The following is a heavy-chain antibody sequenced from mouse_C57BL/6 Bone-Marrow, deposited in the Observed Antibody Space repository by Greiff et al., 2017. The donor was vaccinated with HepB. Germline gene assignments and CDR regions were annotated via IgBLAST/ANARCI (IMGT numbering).Heavy chain of an antibody. J-gene: IGHJ4*01. CDR2: IWTGGGT. CDR1: GFSLTSYA. D-gene: IGHD1-1*01. CDR3: ARNRRIIDYYYGSSSAMDY. V-gene: IGHV2-9-1*01. Sequence: QVQLQESGPGLVAPSQSLSITCTVSGFSLTSYAISWVRQPPGKGLEWLGVIWTGGGTNYNSALKSRLSISKDNSKSQVFLKMNSLQTDDTARYYCARNRRIIDYYYGSSSAMDYWGQGTSVTVSS.